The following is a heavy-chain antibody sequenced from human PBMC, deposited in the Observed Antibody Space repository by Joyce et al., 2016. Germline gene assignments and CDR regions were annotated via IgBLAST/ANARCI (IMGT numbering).Heavy chain of an antibody. Sequence: QVQLVQSGAEVKKPGSSVKVSCKASGGSFNRYTINWVRQAPGQRLEWMGGISPLSGTSNYAQKFQDRVTITADGLTGTVCMELFSLRSDDTAGYFCAGGGGAPRTATRLDYCGQGTLVIVSS. CDR3: AGGGGAPRTATRLDY. D-gene: IGHD4-23*01. CDR1: GGSFNRYT. CDR2: ISPLSGTS. J-gene: IGHJ4*02. V-gene: IGHV1-69*01.